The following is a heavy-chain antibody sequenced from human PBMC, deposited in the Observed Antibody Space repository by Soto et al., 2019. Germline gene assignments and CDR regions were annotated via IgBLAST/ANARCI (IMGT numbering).Heavy chain of an antibody. CDR3: ATYFDFWSGFNYYYMDV. V-gene: IGHV3-11*01. CDR2: ISSSGDTV. Sequence: GGSLRLSCAASGFTFSDFYMSWIRQAPGKGLEWVSYISSSGDTVYYADSVKGRFTISRDNAKNSLFLQMNSLRAEDTAVYYCATYFDFWSGFNYYYMDVWGKGTTVTVSS. J-gene: IGHJ6*03. D-gene: IGHD3-3*01. CDR1: GFTFSDFY.